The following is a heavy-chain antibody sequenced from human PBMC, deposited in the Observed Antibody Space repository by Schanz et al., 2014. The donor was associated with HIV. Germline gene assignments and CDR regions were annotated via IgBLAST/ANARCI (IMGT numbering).Heavy chain of an antibody. J-gene: IGHJ4*02. D-gene: IGHD2-21*02. CDR3: TRTYTGDWSTGAD. V-gene: IGHV1-69*06. Sequence: QVQLVQSGAEVKKPGSSVKASCKASGGTFSNYAMTWVRQAPGQGLEWMAGIIPIIGTADYAQKFQGRVTITADKSTSTLYLELSSLRSEDTAVYYCTRTYTGDWSTGADWGQGTLVTVSP. CDR2: IIPIIGTA. CDR1: GGTFSNYA.